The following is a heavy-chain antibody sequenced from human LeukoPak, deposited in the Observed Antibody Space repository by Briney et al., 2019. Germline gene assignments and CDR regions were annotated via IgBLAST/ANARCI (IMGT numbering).Heavy chain of an antibody. CDR1: GFTFSSYE. V-gene: IGHV3-48*03. Sequence: GGSLRLSCAASGFTFSSYEMNWVRQAPGKGLEWVSYISSSGSTIYYADSVKGRFTISRDSSKNTLYLQMNNLGAEDTAMYYCARGRSGSYPPGIYWGQGTPVTVSS. D-gene: IGHD1-26*01. CDR2: ISSSGSTI. CDR3: ARGRSGSYPPGIY. J-gene: IGHJ4*02.